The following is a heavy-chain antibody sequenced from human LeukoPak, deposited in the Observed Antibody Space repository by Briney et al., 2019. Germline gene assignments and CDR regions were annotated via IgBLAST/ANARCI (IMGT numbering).Heavy chain of an antibody. Sequence: SQTLSLTCTVSGGSISSGGYYWSWIRQHPGKGLEWIGYIYYSGSTYYNPSLKSRVTISVDTSKNQFSLKLSSVTAADTAVYYCARAGGAAAGTAIDYWGQGTLVTVYS. J-gene: IGHJ4*02. CDR2: IYYSGST. V-gene: IGHV4-31*03. D-gene: IGHD6-13*01. CDR1: GGSISSGGYY. CDR3: ARAGGAAAGTAIDY.